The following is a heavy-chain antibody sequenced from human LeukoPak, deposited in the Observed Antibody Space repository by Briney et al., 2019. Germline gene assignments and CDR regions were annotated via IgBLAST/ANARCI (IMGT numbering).Heavy chain of an antibody. CDR2: ISDNAGAI. V-gene: IGHV3-23*01. J-gene: IGHJ4*02. Sequence: PGGSLRLSCAASGFTFSDYAMSWVCQAPGEGLEWVSSISDNAGAIHYADSVKGRFTISRDNSKNTLYLQMNSLRAEDTAVYYCAKVTLSNSWDMYFDYWGQGTLVTVSS. CDR3: AKVTLSNSWDMYFDY. D-gene: IGHD2/OR15-2a*01. CDR1: GFTFSDYA.